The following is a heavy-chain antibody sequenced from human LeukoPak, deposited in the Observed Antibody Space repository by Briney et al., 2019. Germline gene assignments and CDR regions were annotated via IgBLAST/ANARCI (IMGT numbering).Heavy chain of an antibody. Sequence: SETLSLTCSVSTYSISSAYYWGWARQPPGKGLQWIGSIYHSGSTSYNPSLKSRVTISVDTSKNQFSLKLSSVTAADTAFYYCARQYSTNWYDDRGWFDPWGQGTLVTVSS. CDR1: TYSISSAYY. V-gene: IGHV4-38-2*02. CDR3: ARQYSTNWYDDRGWFDP. D-gene: IGHD6-13*01. J-gene: IGHJ5*01. CDR2: IYHSGST.